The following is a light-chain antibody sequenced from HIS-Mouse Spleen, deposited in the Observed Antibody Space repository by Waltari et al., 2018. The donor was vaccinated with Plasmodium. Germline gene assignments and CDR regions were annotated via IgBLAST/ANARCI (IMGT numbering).Light chain of an antibody. CDR3: QQYNNWSFT. CDR2: GAS. CDR1: QSVSSN. V-gene: IGKV3-15*01. J-gene: IGKJ3*01. Sequence: EIVMTQSPATLSVSPGERATLSCRASQSVSSNLAWYQQKPGQAPRLLIYGASTRATGIPARFSGSGSGTEFTLTISRLQSEDLAVYYCQQYNNWSFTFGPGTKVDIK.